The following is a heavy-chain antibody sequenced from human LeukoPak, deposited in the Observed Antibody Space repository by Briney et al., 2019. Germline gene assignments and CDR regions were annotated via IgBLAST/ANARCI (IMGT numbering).Heavy chain of an antibody. Sequence: PSETLSLTCTVSGGSISNYYWSWIRQPPGKGLEWIGYIYHSGSVNYNPSLKSRVTISVDTTNNQFSLKLNSVTAADTAVYYLARGGGFGSPPAYWGQGTLVTVSS. CDR3: ARGGGFGSPPAY. J-gene: IGHJ4*02. CDR1: GGSISNYY. D-gene: IGHD2-15*01. V-gene: IGHV4-59*01. CDR2: IYHSGSV.